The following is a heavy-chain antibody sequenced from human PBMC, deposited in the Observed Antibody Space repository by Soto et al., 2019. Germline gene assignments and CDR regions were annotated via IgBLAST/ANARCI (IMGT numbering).Heavy chain of an antibody. CDR3: AREDYPRYYYYMDV. CDR1: GYTFTSYG. D-gene: IGHD3-10*01. Sequence: ASVTVSCKASGYTFTSYGISWVRQAPGQGLEWMGWISAYNGNTNYAQKLQGRVTMTTDTSTSTAYMELRSLRSDDTAVYYCAREDYPRYYYYMDVRGKGTTVTVSS. V-gene: IGHV1-18*01. CDR2: ISAYNGNT. J-gene: IGHJ6*03.